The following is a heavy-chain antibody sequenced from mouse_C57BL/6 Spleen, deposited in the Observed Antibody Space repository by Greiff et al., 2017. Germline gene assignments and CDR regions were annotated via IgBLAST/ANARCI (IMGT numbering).Heavy chain of an antibody. CDR2: IHPSDSDT. CDR1: GYTFTSYW. V-gene: IGHV1-74*01. CDR3: AIPNWDDYFDY. D-gene: IGHD4-1*01. J-gene: IGHJ2*01. Sequence: QVHVKQPGAELVKPGASVKVSCKASGYTFTSYWMHWVKQRPGQGLEWIGRIHPSDSDTNYNQKFKGKATLTVDKSSSTAYMQLSSLTSEDSAVYYCAIPNWDDYFDYWGQGTTLTVSS.